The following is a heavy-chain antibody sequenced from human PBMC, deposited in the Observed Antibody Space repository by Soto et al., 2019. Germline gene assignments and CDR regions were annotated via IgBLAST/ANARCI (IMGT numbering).Heavy chain of an antibody. CDR1: GYTFPGRY. J-gene: IGHJ4*02. Sequence: ASEKVSCKASGYTFPGRYIHWVRQAPGQGLEWMGWINPASGGATYAQKFQGRVSLTRDTSNSIAYMELSSLRPDDTAVYFCARDLGGSSSYLGYWGQGTPVTVSS. D-gene: IGHD6-6*01. CDR2: INPASGGA. CDR3: ARDLGGSSSYLGY. V-gene: IGHV1-2*02.